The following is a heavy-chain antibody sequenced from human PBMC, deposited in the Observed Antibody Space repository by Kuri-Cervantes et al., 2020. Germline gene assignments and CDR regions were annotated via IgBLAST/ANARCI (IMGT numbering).Heavy chain of an antibody. CDR1: GYTFTSYY. J-gene: IGHJ3*02. V-gene: IGHV1-46*01. Sequence: ASVKVSCKASGYTFTSYYKHWVRQAPGQGLEWMGIINPSGGSTSYAQKFQGRVTMTRDTSTSTVYMELSSLRSEDTAVYYCASQLGTLGSAFDIWGQGTMVTVSS. CDR3: ASQLGTLGSAFDI. CDR2: INPSGGST. D-gene: IGHD7-27*01.